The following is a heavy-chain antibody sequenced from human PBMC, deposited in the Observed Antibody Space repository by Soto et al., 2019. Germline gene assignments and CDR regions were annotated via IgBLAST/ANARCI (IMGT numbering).Heavy chain of an antibody. D-gene: IGHD3-10*01. J-gene: IGHJ6*02. CDR3: AREVRGVTNYYYGMDV. Sequence: GASVKVSCKASGYTFTGYYMHWVRQAPGQGLEWMGWINPNSGGTNYAQKFQGWVTMTRDTSISTAYMELSRLRSDDAAVYYCAREVRGVTNYYYGMDVWGQGTKVTVSS. CDR2: INPNSGGT. V-gene: IGHV1-2*04. CDR1: GYTFTGYY.